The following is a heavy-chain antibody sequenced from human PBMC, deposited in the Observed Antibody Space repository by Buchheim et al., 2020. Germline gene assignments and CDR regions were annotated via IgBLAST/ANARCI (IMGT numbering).Heavy chain of an antibody. CDR2: IYYSGST. D-gene: IGHD3-16*02. CDR3: ARGTVWGSYRPSNYFDY. V-gene: IGHV4-31*03. J-gene: IGHJ4*02. Sequence: QVQLQESGPGLVKPSQTLSLTCTVSGGSISSGGYYWSWIRQHPGKGLEWIGYIYYSGSTYYYPSLTSRVTISVDTSTNQFSMKRSSVTAADTAVYYCARGTVWGSYRPSNYFDYWGQGTL. CDR1: GGSISSGGYY.